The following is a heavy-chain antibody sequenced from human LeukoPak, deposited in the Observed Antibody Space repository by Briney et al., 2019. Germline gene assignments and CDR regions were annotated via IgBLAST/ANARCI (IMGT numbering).Heavy chain of an antibody. V-gene: IGHV3-23*01. CDR1: GFIFSNYG. D-gene: IGHD3-10*01. J-gene: IGHJ4*02. CDR3: AKDAYGSGIYEDY. CDR2: ISSSGGST. Sequence: GGSLRLSCAASGFIFSNYGMSWVRQAPGKGLEWVSTISSSGGSTYCADSVKGRFTISRDNSKNTLYLQMNSLRAEDTAVYYCAKDAYGSGIYEDYWGQGTLVTVSS.